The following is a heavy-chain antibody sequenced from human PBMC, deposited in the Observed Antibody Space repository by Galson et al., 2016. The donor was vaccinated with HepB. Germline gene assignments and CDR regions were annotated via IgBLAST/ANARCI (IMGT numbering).Heavy chain of an antibody. Sequence: LRLSCAASGFTFSSYPMHWVRQAPGKGLEWVAGISFDGDNTYYADSVKGRFTISRDKSKSTLYLQMNRLRPGDTAVYYCVREKWLRLLAIGDNWGQGTLVAVSS. V-gene: IGHV3-30*04. D-gene: IGHD5-12*01. CDR3: VREKWLRLLAIGDN. CDR1: GFTFSSYP. J-gene: IGHJ4*02. CDR2: ISFDGDNT.